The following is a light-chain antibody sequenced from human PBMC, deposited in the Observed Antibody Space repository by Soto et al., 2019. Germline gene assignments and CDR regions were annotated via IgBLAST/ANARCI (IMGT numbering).Light chain of an antibody. V-gene: IGKV1-5*01. J-gene: IGKJ1*01. CDR1: QSIGDS. CDR3: QQYNSYPWT. Sequence: IKMSQSLSTVSANKGDRVTITCRASQSIGDSLAWYQQKPGKAPYLLISDVSSLERGVPSRFSGSGSGTEFTLTISSLQPDDFATYYCQQYNSYPWTFGQGSKV. CDR2: DVS.